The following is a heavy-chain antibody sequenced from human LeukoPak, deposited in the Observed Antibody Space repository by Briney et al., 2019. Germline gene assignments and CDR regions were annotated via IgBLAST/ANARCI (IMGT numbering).Heavy chain of an antibody. CDR2: INHSGST. Sequence: SSETLSLTCAVYGGSFSGYYWSWIRQPPGKGLEWIGEINHSGSTNYNPSLKSRVTISVDTSKNQFSLKLSSVTAADTAVYYCARGRWNTPLFWGQGTLVTVSS. D-gene: IGHD1-1*01. V-gene: IGHV4-34*01. CDR3: ARGRWNTPLF. CDR1: GGSFSGYY. J-gene: IGHJ4*02.